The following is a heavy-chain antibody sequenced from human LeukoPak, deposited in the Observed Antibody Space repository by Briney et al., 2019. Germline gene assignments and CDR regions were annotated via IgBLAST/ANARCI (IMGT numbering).Heavy chain of an antibody. Sequence: GGSLRLSCAASGFTFSSYSMNWVRQAPGKGLEWVSSISSSSSYIYYADSVKGRFTISRDNSKNTLYLQMNSLRAEDTAVYYCAREYRVVRGVIFVYSRSHFDYWGQGTLVTVSS. V-gene: IGHV3-21*01. D-gene: IGHD3-10*01. CDR3: AREYRVVRGVIFVYSRSHFDY. CDR2: ISSSSSYI. CDR1: GFTFSSYS. J-gene: IGHJ4*02.